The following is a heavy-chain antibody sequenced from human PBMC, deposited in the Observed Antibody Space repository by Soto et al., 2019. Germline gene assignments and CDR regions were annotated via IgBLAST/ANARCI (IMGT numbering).Heavy chain of an antibody. CDR1: GYSFTSYW. CDR2: IYPGDSDT. D-gene: IGHD1-1*01. Sequence: GESLKISCKGSGYSFTSYWIGWVRQMPGKGLEWMGIIYPGDSDTRYSPSFQGQVTTSADKSISTAYLQWSSLKASDTAMYYCARRTQLELSRFHYVDYWGQGTLVTVSS. CDR3: ARRTQLELSRFHYVDY. J-gene: IGHJ4*02. V-gene: IGHV5-51*01.